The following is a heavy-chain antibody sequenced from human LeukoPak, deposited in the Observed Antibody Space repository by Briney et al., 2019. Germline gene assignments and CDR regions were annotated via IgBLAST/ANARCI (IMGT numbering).Heavy chain of an antibody. J-gene: IGHJ4*02. Sequence: GGSLRLSCVASGFTFSSFAMHWVRQAPGKGLEWVAVMSFDGSEKSYADSVKGRITISRDDSKNTVYLQMNNLKPEDTAVYYCARGEWGQMVLFDHWGQGTLVTVSS. D-gene: IGHD6-13*01. CDR1: GFTFSSFA. CDR2: MSFDGSEK. CDR3: ARGEWGQMVLFDH. V-gene: IGHV3-30*04.